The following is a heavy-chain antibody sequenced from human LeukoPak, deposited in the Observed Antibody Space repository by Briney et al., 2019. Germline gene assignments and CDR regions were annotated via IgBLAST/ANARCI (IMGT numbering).Heavy chain of an antibody. D-gene: IGHD1-26*01. Sequence: PSETLSLTCTVSGGSISSGDYYWSWIRQPPGKGLEWIGYIYYSGSTXXNPXXKSRVTISVDTSKNQFSLKLSSVTAADTAVYYCARARSIVGAYFDYWGQGTLVTVSS. CDR3: ARARSIVGAYFDY. J-gene: IGHJ4*02. V-gene: IGHV4-30-4*08. CDR2: IYYSGST. CDR1: GGSISSGDYY.